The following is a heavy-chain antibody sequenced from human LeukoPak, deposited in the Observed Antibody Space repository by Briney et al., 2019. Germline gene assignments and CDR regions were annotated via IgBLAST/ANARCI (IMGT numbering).Heavy chain of an antibody. Sequence: GGSLRLSCAASGFTFSNAWMSWVRQAPGKGLERVGRIKTKTDGGTTDNAAPVKGRFTISRDDSKNTLYLLMNSLKTEDTAVYYCTTEVLEGATGGTFDIWGQGTMVTASS. CDR3: TTEVLEGATGGTFDI. J-gene: IGHJ3*02. CDR1: GFTFSNAW. V-gene: IGHV3-15*01. D-gene: IGHD2-15*01. CDR2: IKTKTDGGTT.